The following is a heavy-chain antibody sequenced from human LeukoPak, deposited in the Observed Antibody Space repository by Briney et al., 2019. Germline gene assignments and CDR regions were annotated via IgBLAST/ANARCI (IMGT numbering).Heavy chain of an antibody. CDR3: ARGDSSGPQVY. D-gene: IGHD3-22*01. CDR1: GYTFSSYY. V-gene: IGHV1-46*01. Sequence: ASVKVSCKASGYTFSSYYMHLVRQAPGQGLEWMGIINPSGGSTKYAQKLQGRVTMTRDTSTSTVYMELSSLRSEDTAVYYCARGDSSGPQVYWGQGTLVTVSS. J-gene: IGHJ4*02. CDR2: INPSGGST.